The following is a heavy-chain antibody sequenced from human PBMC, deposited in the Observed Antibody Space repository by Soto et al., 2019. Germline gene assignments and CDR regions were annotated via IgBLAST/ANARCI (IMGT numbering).Heavy chain of an antibody. J-gene: IGHJ6*02. Sequence: EVQLLESGGGLVQPGGSLRLSCAASGFTFSSYAMSWVRQAPGKGLEWVSAISGSGGSTYYADSVKGRFTISRDNSKNTLYLQMNSLRAEDTAVYYCAKLMGSSGWHYYYYYGMDVWGQGTTVTVSS. CDR2: ISGSGGST. CDR1: GFTFSSYA. D-gene: IGHD6-19*01. V-gene: IGHV3-23*01. CDR3: AKLMGSSGWHYYYYYGMDV.